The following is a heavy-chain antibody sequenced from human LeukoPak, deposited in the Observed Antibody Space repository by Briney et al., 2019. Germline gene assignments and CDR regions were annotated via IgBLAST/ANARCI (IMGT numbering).Heavy chain of an antibody. Sequence: GGSLRLSCAASGFTFDDYGMSWVRQAPGKGLEWVSVIYSGGSTYYADSVKGRFTISRDNSKNTLYLQMNSLRAEDTAVYYCARGGYSGYRKLDYWGQGTLVTVSS. CDR1: GFTFDDYG. D-gene: IGHD5-12*01. J-gene: IGHJ4*02. CDR3: ARGGYSGYRKLDY. CDR2: IYSGGST. V-gene: IGHV3-53*01.